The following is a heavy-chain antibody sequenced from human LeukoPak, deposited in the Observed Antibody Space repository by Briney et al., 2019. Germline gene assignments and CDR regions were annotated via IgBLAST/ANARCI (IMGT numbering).Heavy chain of an antibody. J-gene: IGHJ4*02. CDR3: ARGGYYDILTGYFNPLDY. D-gene: IGHD3-9*01. CDR1: GGSLSGYY. CDR2: INHNGNT. V-gene: IGHV4-34*01. Sequence: SETLSLTCAVYGGSLSGYYWSWIRQPPGKGLEWIGEINHNGNTNYNPSLKSRVTMSIDTSKNQFSLKLTSVTAADTAVYYCARGGYYDILTGYFNPLDYWGQGTLVTVSS.